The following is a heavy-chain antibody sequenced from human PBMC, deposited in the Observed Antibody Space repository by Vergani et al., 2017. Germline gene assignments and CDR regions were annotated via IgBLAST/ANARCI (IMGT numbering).Heavy chain of an antibody. CDR1: GGPTSSSSYY. V-gene: IGHV4-39*01. CDR3: ARHLAYCGGDCYPYYYGMDV. Sequence: QLQLQESGPARVKPSETLSLTCTVPGGPTSSSSYYWGWIRQPPGKGLEWIGSIYYSGSTYYNPSLKSRFTISVDTSKNQFSLKLSSVTAADTAVYYCARHLAYCGGDCYPYYYGMDVWGQGTTVTVSS. D-gene: IGHD2-21*02. J-gene: IGHJ6*02. CDR2: IYYSGST.